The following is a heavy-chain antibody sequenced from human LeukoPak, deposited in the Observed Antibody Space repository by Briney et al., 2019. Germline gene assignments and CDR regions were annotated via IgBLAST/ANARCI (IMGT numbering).Heavy chain of an antibody. CDR3: AKDSHMITFGGVIVTNDAFDI. Sequence: GGTLRLSCAASGFPFSSYGMSWVRQAPGKGLERVSAISGSGGSTYYADSVKGRFTISRDNSKNTLYLQMNSLRAEDTAVYYCAKDSHMITFGGVIVTNDAFDIWGQGTMVTVSS. CDR1: GFPFSSYG. J-gene: IGHJ3*02. V-gene: IGHV3-23*01. D-gene: IGHD3-16*02. CDR2: ISGSGGST.